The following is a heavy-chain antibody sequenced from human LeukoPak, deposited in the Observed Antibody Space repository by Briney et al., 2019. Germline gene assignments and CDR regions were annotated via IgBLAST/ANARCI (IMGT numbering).Heavy chain of an antibody. CDR3: AGTYYYDSSGYYSHIDY. Sequence: PSQTLSLTCTVSGGSINSDTYYWTWIRQHPGKGLEWIGYIYYSGNTYYNPSLKSRVTISIDTSKNQFSLKLSSVTAADTAVYYCAGTYYYDSSGYYSHIDYWGQGTLVTVSS. J-gene: IGHJ4*02. CDR1: GGSINSDTYY. D-gene: IGHD3-22*01. CDR2: IYYSGNT. V-gene: IGHV4-31*03.